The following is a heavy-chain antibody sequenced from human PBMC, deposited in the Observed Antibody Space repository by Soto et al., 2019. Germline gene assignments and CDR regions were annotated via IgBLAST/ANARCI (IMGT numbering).Heavy chain of an antibody. Sequence: QVQLVESGGGVVQPGRSLRLFCAASGFTFSSYAMHWVRQAPGKGLEWVAVISYDGSNKYYADSVKGRFTISRDNSKNTLYLQMNSLRAEDTAVYYCASLTPDYGDYSDYWGQGTLVTVSS. V-gene: IGHV3-30-3*01. CDR1: GFTFSSYA. D-gene: IGHD4-17*01. J-gene: IGHJ4*02. CDR3: ASLTPDYGDYSDY. CDR2: ISYDGSNK.